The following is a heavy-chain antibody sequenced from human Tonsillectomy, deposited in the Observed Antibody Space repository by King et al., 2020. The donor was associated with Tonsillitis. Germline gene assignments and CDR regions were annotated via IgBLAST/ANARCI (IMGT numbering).Heavy chain of an antibody. CDR2: VYASGST. CDR1: GASIIGNY. Sequence: VQLQESGPGLMKPSETLSLTCTVSGASIIGNYWSWIRQSAGKGLEWIGRVYASGSTRFNPSLQSRVAISVDRSNNQFSLQLRSMTAADTALYYCARDKDNTFGVFDYGGQGILVTVSS. V-gene: IGHV4-4*07. D-gene: IGHD3-3*01. J-gene: IGHJ4*02. CDR3: ARDKDNTFGVFDY.